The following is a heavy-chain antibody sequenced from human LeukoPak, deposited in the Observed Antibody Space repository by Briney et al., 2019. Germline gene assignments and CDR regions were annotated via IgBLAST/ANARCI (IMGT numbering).Heavy chain of an antibody. J-gene: IGHJ4*02. V-gene: IGHV1-18*01. D-gene: IGHD6-13*01. CDR2: ISVYNGDT. CDR1: GYIFTTYA. CDR3: ARDGLGTAVDY. Sequence: ASVKVSCKAPGYIFTTYAISWVRQAPGQGLEWMGWISVYNGDTNYAQNLQGRVTMTTDTSTSTAYMELRSLRSDDTAVYYCARDGLGTAVDYWGQGTLVSVSS.